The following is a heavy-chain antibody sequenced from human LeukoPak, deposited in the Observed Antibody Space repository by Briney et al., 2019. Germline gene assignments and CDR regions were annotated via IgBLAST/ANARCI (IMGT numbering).Heavy chain of an antibody. Sequence: ASVKVSCKASGYTFTDYYIHWVRQAPGQGLEWMGRINPNSGGTNYAQKFQGRVTMTRGTSNSKAYMELSRLRSDDTGVYYCARAYYDSSGLGFDYWGQGTLVTVSS. V-gene: IGHV1-2*05. CDR1: GYTFTDYY. J-gene: IGHJ4*02. CDR2: INPNSGGT. D-gene: IGHD3-22*01. CDR3: ARAYYDSSGLGFDY.